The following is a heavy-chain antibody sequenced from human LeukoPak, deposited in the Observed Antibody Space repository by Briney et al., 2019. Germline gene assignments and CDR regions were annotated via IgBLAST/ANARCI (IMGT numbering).Heavy chain of an antibody. CDR2: IYPADSDT. V-gene: IGHV5-51*01. D-gene: IGHD6-13*01. CDR3: ARHRSSTLITSRWSGFDP. J-gene: IGHJ5*02. CDR1: GFSFTSYW. Sequence: GESLKISCKGSGFSFTSYWIGWVRQMPGKGLEWMGIIYPADSDTRYSPSFQGQVTISADKSISTAYLQWSSLKASDTAMYYCARHRSSTLITSRWSGFDPWGQGTLVTVSS.